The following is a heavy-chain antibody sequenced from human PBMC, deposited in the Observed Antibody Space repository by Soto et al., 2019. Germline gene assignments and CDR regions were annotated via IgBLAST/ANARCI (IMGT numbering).Heavy chain of an antibody. J-gene: IGHJ5*02. V-gene: IGHV1-8*01. CDR3: ARGSFDDFWSGYYSWFDP. CDR1: GYTFTSYD. Sequence: ASVKVSCKASGYTFTSYDINWVRQATGQGLEWMGWMNPNSGNTGYAQKFQGGVTMTRNTSISTAYMELSSLRSEDTAVYYFARGSFDDFWSGYYSWFDPWGQGILVTVSS. CDR2: MNPNSGNT. D-gene: IGHD3-3*01.